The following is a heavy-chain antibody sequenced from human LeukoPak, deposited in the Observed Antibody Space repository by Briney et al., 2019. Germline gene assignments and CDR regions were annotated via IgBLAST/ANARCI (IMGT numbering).Heavy chain of an antibody. V-gene: IGHV3-21*01. J-gene: IGHJ5*02. CDR2: ISSSSYI. Sequence: GGSLRLSCAASGFTFSSYSMNWVRQAPGKGLEWVSSISSSSYIYYADSVKGRFTSSRDNAKNSLYLQMNSLRAEDTAVYYCARENGDYVNWFDPWGQGTLVTVSS. D-gene: IGHD4-17*01. CDR3: ARENGDYVNWFDP. CDR1: GFTFSSYS.